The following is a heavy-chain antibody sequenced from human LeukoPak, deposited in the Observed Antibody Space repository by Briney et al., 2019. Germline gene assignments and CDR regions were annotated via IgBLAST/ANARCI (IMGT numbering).Heavy chain of an antibody. J-gene: IGHJ4*02. CDR2: IYSGGSA. CDR3: AKDLGSGSYYNAFDY. Sequence: PGGSLRLSCAASAFTVSNNFMSWVRQAPGKGLEWVSVIYSGGSAYYADSVKGRFTISRDNSKNTLYLQMNSLRVEDTAVYYCAKDLGSGSYYNAFDYWGQGTLVTVSS. CDR1: AFTVSNNF. V-gene: IGHV3-53*01. D-gene: IGHD3-10*01.